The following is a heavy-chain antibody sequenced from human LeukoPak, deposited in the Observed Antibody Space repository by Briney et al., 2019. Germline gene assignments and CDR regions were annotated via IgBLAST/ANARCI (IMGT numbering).Heavy chain of an antibody. CDR3: ARGDPYYDFWSGYH. CDR2: ISSSGSTI. V-gene: IGHV3-48*03. J-gene: IGHJ4*02. D-gene: IGHD3-3*01. Sequence: GGSLRLSCAASGFTFSSYEMNWLRQAPGKGLEWVSYISSSGSTIYYADSVKGRFTISRDNAKNSLYLQMNSLRAEDTAVYYCARGDPYYDFWSGYHWGQGTLVTVSS. CDR1: GFTFSSYE.